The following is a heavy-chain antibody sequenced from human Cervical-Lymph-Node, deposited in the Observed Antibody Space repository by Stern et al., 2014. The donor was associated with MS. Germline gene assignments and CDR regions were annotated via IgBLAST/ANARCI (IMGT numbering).Heavy chain of an antibody. Sequence: QVPLVESGAEVKRPGSSVRVACKASGGTFSTYSISWVRQAPGQGLEWMGGISLIFGTVNYAQKFQGRVTMSADKSTSTAYLDLTSLRSEDTAMYYCARYRGTFYFDNWGQGTLVTVSS. D-gene: IGHD1-1*01. J-gene: IGHJ4*02. CDR3: ARYRGTFYFDN. V-gene: IGHV1-69*06. CDR1: GGTFSTYS. CDR2: ISLIFGTV.